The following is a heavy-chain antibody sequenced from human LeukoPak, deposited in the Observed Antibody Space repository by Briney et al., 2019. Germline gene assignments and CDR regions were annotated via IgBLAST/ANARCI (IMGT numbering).Heavy chain of an antibody. CDR3: AKDGGLWVSAHWGDS. CDR2: ITTSDGNT. V-gene: IGHV3-23*01. CDR1: GFSFSTYA. Sequence: GGSLRLSCAVSGFSFSTYAMGWVRQAPGKGLEWVSTITTSDGNTYYADSVKGRFTVSRDNSKNTLFLQMNSLRAEDTAVYYCAKDGGLWVSAHWGDSWGRGTLVTVSS. J-gene: IGHJ4*02. D-gene: IGHD7-27*01.